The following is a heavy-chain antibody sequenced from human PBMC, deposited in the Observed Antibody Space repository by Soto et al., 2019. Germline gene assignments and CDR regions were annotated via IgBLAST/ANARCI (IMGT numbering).Heavy chain of an antibody. CDR2: IYYSGST. CDR1: GGSISSYY. CDR3: ARDYYGEAAFDI. D-gene: IGHD4-17*01. V-gene: IGHV4-59*01. J-gene: IGHJ3*02. Sequence: PSETLSLTCTVSGGSISSYYWSWIRQPPGKGLEWIGYIYYSGSTNYNPSLKSRVTISVDTSKNQFSLKLSSVTAADTAVYYCARDYYGEAAFDIWGQGTMVTVS.